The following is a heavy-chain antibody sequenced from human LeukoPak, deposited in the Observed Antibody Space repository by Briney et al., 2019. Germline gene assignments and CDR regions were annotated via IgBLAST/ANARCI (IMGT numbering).Heavy chain of an antibody. V-gene: IGHV3-23*01. D-gene: IGHD5-18*01. Sequence: PGGSLRLSCAASGFTFSSYGMSWVRQAPGKGLEWVSAISGSGGSTYYADSVKGRFTISRDNSKNTLYLQMNSLRAEDTAVYYCVKDRGYSYGHDAFDIWGQGTMVTVSS. CDR1: GFTFSSYG. J-gene: IGHJ3*02. CDR2: ISGSGGST. CDR3: VKDRGYSYGHDAFDI.